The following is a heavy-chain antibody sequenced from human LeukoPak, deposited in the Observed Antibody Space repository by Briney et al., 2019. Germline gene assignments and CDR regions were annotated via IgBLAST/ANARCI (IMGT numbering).Heavy chain of an antibody. J-gene: IGHJ5*02. D-gene: IGHD4-11*01. CDR2: IFYSGST. CDR3: ARTGDYSRSTGGWFDP. CDR1: GDSITSHY. Sequence: SETLSLTCTVSGDSITSHYWSWVRQAQGKGLEWIGYIFYSGSTNYSPSLKSRVTISVATSKNQFSLRLKSVTAADTAVYFCARTGDYSRSTGGWFDPWGQGTLATVSS. V-gene: IGHV4-59*11.